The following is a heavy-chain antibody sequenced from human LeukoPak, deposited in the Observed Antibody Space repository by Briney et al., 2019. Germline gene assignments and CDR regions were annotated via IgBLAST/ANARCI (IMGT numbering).Heavy chain of an antibody. J-gene: IGHJ6*02. CDR3: ARVGCSSTSCYSPYYYYGMDG. CDR1: GDSFSSNSAT. V-gene: IGHV6-1*01. CDR2: TYYRAKSYD. D-gene: IGHD2-2*01. Sequence: SQTLSLTCAISGDSFSSNSATWDWHGPSPSRGIGSPGRTYYRAKSYDDYAVSVKSRMTINPDTPKNQYSLLLNSVTPEDTAVYYCARVGCSSTSCYSPYYYYGMDGWGQGTTVSVCS.